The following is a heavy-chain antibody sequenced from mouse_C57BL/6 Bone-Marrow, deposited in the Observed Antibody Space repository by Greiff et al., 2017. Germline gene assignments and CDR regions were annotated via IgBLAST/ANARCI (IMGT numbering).Heavy chain of an antibody. CDR1: GYTFTSYW. Sequence: QVQLQQSGAELVRPGTSVKLSCKASGYTFTSYWMHWVKQRPGQGLEWIGVIDPSDSYTNYNQKFKGKATLTVDTSSSTAYMQLSSLTSEDSAVYYCARSDYYGSSYDYGYFDVWGTGTTVTVSS. CDR3: ARSDYYGSSYDYGYFDV. V-gene: IGHV1-59*01. CDR2: IDPSDSYT. D-gene: IGHD1-1*01. J-gene: IGHJ1*03.